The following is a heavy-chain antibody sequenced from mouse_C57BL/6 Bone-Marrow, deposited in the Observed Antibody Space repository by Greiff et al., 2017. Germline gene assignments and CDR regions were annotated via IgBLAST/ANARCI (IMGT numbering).Heavy chain of an antibody. CDR1: GYPFPDYY. V-gene: IGHV1-19*01. J-gene: IGHJ2*01. CDR3: ARLGQGY. D-gene: IGHD4-1*01. CDR2: INPYNGGT. Sequence: VQLQQSGPVLVKPGASVTMSCKASGYPFPDYYMNWVKQSHGKSLEWIGVINPYNGGTSYNQNFKGKATLTVDKSSSTAYSELNSLTAEDSAVYDWARLGQGYWGQGTTLTGSS.